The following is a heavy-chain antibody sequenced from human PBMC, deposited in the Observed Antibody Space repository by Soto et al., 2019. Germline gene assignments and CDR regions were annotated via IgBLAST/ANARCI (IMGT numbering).Heavy chain of an antibody. CDR1: GFTFSSYA. CDR3: VLLDAGGDYKGWFDP. D-gene: IGHD4-17*01. V-gene: IGHV3-23*01. J-gene: IGHJ5*02. CDR2: FSGSGGST. Sequence: EAPLLESGGGLVQPGGSLRLSCAASGFTFSSYAMSSVRQAPGQGLEWVSAFSGSGGSTYYADTVKGRFTISRDNAKIPLLLQMNSLRADDKAVYYCVLLDAGGDYKGWFDPWGQGTLVTVSS.